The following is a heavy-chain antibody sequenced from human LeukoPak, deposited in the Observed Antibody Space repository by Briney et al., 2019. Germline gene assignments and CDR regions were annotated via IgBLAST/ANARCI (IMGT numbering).Heavy chain of an antibody. V-gene: IGHV3-74*01. Sequence: PGGSLRLSXAASGFTFSSYWMHWVRQAPGKGLVWVSRINSDGSSTSYADSVKGRFTISRDNAKNTLYLQMNSLRAEDTAVYYCARDPESDYYGSGSYVAFDIWGQGTMVTVSS. CDR2: INSDGSST. D-gene: IGHD3-10*01. CDR3: ARDPESDYYGSGSYVAFDI. J-gene: IGHJ3*02. CDR1: GFTFSSYW.